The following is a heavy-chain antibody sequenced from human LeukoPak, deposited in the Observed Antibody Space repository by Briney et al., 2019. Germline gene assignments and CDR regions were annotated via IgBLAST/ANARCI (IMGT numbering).Heavy chain of an antibody. Sequence: GGSLRLSCEVFGFPVRSRYMTWVRQPPGKGLECVSVIYSGGTTYHIDSVKGRFTISRDISKSTMYLEMNNLRVEDTAIYYCASLEGGLSDGRWGQGTLVTVSS. CDR2: IYSGGTT. V-gene: IGHV3-53*01. D-gene: IGHD3-3*01. J-gene: IGHJ4*02. CDR3: ASLEGGLSDGR. CDR1: GFPVRSRY.